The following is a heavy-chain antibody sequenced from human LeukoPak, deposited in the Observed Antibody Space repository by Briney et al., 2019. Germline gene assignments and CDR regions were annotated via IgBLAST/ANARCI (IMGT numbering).Heavy chain of an antibody. Sequence: KPSGTLSLTCTVSSGSISSYYWSWIRQPAGKGLEWIGRIYTSGSTNYNPSLKSRVTMSVDTSKNQFSLKLSSVTAADTAVYYCARRTRNYVGEAFDIWGQGTMVTVSS. CDR1: SGSISSYY. V-gene: IGHV4-4*07. CDR2: IYTSGST. J-gene: IGHJ3*02. D-gene: IGHD3-10*01. CDR3: ARRTRNYVGEAFDI.